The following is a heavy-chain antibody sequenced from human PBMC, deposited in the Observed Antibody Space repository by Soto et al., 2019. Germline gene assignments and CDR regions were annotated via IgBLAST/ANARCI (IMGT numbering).Heavy chain of an antibody. J-gene: IGHJ4*02. V-gene: IGHV3-23*01. D-gene: IGHD2-15*01. Sequence: GGSLRLSCAPSGFTFSRYWMSWVRQAPGKGLEWVAVVSIGGSTHYADSVRGRFTISRDNSKNTLSLQMNSLTAEDTAVYFCAKRRGAGGHFDYWGQGALVTVSS. CDR1: GFTFSRYW. CDR3: AKRRGAGGHFDY. CDR2: VSIGGST.